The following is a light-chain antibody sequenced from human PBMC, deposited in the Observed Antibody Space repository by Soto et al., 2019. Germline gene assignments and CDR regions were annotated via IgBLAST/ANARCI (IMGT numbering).Light chain of an antibody. V-gene: IGKV1-5*01. J-gene: IGKJ4*02. CDR2: DAS. Sequence: DIQMTQSPSTLSASVGDRVTITCRASQNIRNKLAWFQQKPGKAPKALIFDASSLEGGVPSRFSGSGSGTEFTLTISSLQPDDFATYYCQQYSNSFRTFGRGTTVEVK. CDR3: QQYSNSFRT. CDR1: QNIRNK.